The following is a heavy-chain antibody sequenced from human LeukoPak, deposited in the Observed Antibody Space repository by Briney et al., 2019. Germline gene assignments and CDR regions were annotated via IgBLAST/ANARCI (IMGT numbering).Heavy chain of an antibody. D-gene: IGHD6-19*01. CDR2: VHLDGRT. CDR1: GGSVSSTNW. V-gene: IGHV4-4*02. J-gene: IGHJ4*02. Sequence: PSGTLSHTRGVSGGSVSSTNWWTWIRQPPGKGLEWIGEVHLDGRTNFNPSLKSRLTMSVDLSENHVSLKLTSVTAADTAVYYCAAGSNSGWYALDYWGQGTLVTVSS. CDR3: AAGSNSGWYALDY.